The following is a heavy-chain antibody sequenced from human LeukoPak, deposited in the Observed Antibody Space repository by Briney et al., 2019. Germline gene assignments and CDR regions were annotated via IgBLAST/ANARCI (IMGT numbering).Heavy chain of an antibody. Sequence: GGSLRLSCAASGFTFSSYAMHWVRQAPGKGLEWLAVISYDGSNKYYADSVKGRFTISRDNFKNTLYLQMDSLRPDDTAVFYCARSLKGRQFLDWLAPDYWGQGTLVTVSS. CDR2: ISYDGSNK. CDR1: GFTFSSYA. J-gene: IGHJ4*02. D-gene: IGHD3-9*01. V-gene: IGHV3-30*04. CDR3: ARSLKGRQFLDWLAPDY.